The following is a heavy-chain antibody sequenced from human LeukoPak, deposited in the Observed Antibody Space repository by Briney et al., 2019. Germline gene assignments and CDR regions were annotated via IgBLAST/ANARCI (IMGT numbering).Heavy chain of an antibody. CDR1: GYTFTGYY. J-gene: IGHJ6*03. CDR3: ARDSNIVVVVAATRRNYYYMDV. V-gene: IGHV1-2*02. CDR2: INPNSGGT. Sequence: GASVKVSCKASGYTFTGYYMHWVRQAPGQGLEWMGWINPNSGGTNYAQKFQGRVTMSRDMSTSAVYMELSSLRSEDTAVYYCARDSNIVVVVAATRRNYYYMDVWGKGTTVTVSS. D-gene: IGHD2-15*01.